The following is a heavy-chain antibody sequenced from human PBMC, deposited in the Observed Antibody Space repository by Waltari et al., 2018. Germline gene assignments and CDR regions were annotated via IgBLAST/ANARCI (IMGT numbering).Heavy chain of an antibody. CDR1: GGTFSSYA. CDR2: IIPIFVTA. V-gene: IGHV1-69*13. J-gene: IGHJ4*02. D-gene: IGHD6-19*01. Sequence: QVQLVQSGAEVKKPGSSVKVSCKASGGTFSSYAISWGRQSPAQGLEWMGRIIPIFVTANYAHNFQATVTLTADTSTSTAYMDLSSLSSEDTSVYSCATNVGGWRFDYWGQGTLVTVSS. CDR3: ATNVGGWRFDY.